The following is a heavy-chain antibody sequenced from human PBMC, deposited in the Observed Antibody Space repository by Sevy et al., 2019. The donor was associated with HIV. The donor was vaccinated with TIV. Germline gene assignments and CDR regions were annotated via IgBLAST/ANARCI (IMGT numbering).Heavy chain of an antibody. V-gene: IGHV3-9*01. Sequence: GGSLRLSCAASGFTFDDYAMHWVRQAPGKGVEWVSGISWNSGSIGYADSVKGRFTISRDNAKNSLYLQMNSLRAEDTALYYCAKVEQGAYCSSTSCSNKGYYYYGMDVWGQGTTVTVSS. J-gene: IGHJ6*02. CDR3: AKVEQGAYCSSTSCSNKGYYYYGMDV. CDR1: GFTFDDYA. D-gene: IGHD2-2*01. CDR2: ISWNSGSI.